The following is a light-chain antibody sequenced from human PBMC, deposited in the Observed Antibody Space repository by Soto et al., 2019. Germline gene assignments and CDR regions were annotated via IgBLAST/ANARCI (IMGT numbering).Light chain of an antibody. Sequence: DIQMTQSPSTLSASVGDRVTITCRASQSINSWLAWYQQKPGKAPKLLIYKASSIESGVPSRFSGDGAGTEVTLTISSLEPDDCATYYCQQYNNYPWTFGQGTKVEIK. CDR2: KAS. CDR3: QQYNNYPWT. V-gene: IGKV1-5*03. CDR1: QSINSW. J-gene: IGKJ1*01.